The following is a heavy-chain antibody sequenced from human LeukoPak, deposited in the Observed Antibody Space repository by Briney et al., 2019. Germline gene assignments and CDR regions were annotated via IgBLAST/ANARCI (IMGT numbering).Heavy chain of an antibody. J-gene: IGHJ6*02. D-gene: IGHD3-10*01. V-gene: IGHV3-11*06. Sequence: GGSLRLSCAASGFTFSDYYMSWVRQAPGKGLEWVSSISSSSSYIYYADSVKGRFTISRDNAKNSLYLQMNSLRAEDTAVYYCARELLRITMVRGVIITTYYGMDVWGQGTTVTVSS. CDR1: GFTFSDYY. CDR2: ISSSSSYI. CDR3: ARELLRITMVRGVIITTYYGMDV.